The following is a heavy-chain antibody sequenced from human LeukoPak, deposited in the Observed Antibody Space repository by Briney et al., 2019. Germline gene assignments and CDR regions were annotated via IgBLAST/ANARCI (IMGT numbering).Heavy chain of an antibody. CDR1: GFTFSNFW. D-gene: IGHD1-1*01. J-gene: IGHJ4*02. Sequence: GRSLSLSCAASGFTFSNFWMSWVRQAPGKGLEWAASIRQDGIERKYVECVGGRFTISRDNAENTVYLEMISLRDEDTAVYYCARVANWDLDYWGQGTLVTVSS. V-gene: IGHV3-7*05. CDR3: ARVANWDLDY. CDR2: IRQDGIER.